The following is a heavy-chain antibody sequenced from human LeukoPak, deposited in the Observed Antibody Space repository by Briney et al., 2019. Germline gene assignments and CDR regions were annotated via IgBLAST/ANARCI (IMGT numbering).Heavy chain of an antibody. D-gene: IGHD1-26*01. CDR2: ISTSSSYI. V-gene: IGHV3-21*01. Sequence: PGGSLRLSCAASGFTFSTYSMNWVRQAPGKGLQWISSISTSSSYIYYADSVKGRFTISRDNAKNSLYLQMNSLRAEDTAVYYCARDRRYSGSLGPGDYWGQGTLVTVSS. CDR1: GFTFSTYS. CDR3: ARDRRYSGSLGPGDY. J-gene: IGHJ4*02.